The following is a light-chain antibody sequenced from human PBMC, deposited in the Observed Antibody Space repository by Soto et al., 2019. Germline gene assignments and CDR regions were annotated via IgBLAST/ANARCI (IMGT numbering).Light chain of an antibody. CDR3: QQYGSR. CDR2: GAS. V-gene: IGKV3-20*01. J-gene: IGKJ5*01. CDR1: QSISSSY. Sequence: LPQSPETLSLSPGERATLSCRASQSISSSYLAWYQQKPGQAPRLLIYGASSRATGIPDRFSGSGSGTDFTLSINRLETDDFAVYSRQQYGSRFAQGTRLEIK.